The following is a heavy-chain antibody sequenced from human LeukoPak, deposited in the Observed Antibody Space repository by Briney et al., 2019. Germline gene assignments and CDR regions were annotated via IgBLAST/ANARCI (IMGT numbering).Heavy chain of an antibody. V-gene: IGHV3-33*06. CDR3: ANNFDY. CDR2: IWHDGSNN. CDR1: GFSFSRYG. J-gene: IGHJ4*02. Sequence: GGSLRLSCETSGFSFSRYGMHWVRQAPGKGLEWVALIWHDGSNNNYADSVKGRFTISRDNSKNTLYLQMNSLRAEDTAVYYCANNFDYWGQGTLVTVSS.